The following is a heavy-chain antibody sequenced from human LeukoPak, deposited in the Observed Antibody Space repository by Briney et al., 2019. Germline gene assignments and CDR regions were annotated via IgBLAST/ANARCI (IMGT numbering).Heavy chain of an antibody. D-gene: IGHD3-10*01. CDR1: GGTFSSYA. CDR3: AREGVHYYGSGSYRDY. Sequence: SVKVSCKASGGTFSSYAISWVRQAPGRGLEWMGGIIPIFGTANYAQKFQGRVTITADESTSTAYMELSSLRSEDTAVYYCAREGVHYYGSGSYRDYWGQGTLVTVSS. J-gene: IGHJ4*02. V-gene: IGHV1-69*13. CDR2: IIPIFGTA.